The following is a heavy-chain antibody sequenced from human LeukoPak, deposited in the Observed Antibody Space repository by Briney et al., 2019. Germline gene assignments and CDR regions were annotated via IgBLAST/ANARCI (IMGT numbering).Heavy chain of an antibody. CDR2: IKSKTDGGTT. Sequence: PGGSLRLSCAASGFTFSHAWMSWVRQAPGKGLEWVGRIKSKTDGGTTDYAAPVKGRFTISRDDSKNTLYLQMNSLQTDDTAVYYCTTDLDGLSRYMDYWGQGIPVIVSS. CDR3: TTDLDGLSRYMDY. J-gene: IGHJ4*02. D-gene: IGHD1-14*01. CDR1: GFTFSHAW. V-gene: IGHV3-15*01.